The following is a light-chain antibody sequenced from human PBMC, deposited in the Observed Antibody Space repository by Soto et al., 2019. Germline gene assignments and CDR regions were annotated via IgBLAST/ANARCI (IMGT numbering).Light chain of an antibody. CDR2: EVS. J-gene: IGLJ1*01. CDR3: SSYTSSSTL. V-gene: IGLV2-14*01. CDR1: SSDVGGHNY. Sequence: SALTQPASVYGSPGQSITISCPGTSSDVGGHNYVSWYQQHPGKAPKLMIYEVSNRPSGVSSRFSGSKSGNTVSLTISGLQAEDEADYYCSSYTSSSTLFGTGTKV.